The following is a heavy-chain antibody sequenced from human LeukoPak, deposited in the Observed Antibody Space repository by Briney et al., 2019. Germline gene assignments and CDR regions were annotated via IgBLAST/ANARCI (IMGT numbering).Heavy chain of an antibody. D-gene: IGHD7-27*01. CDR2: ISGDGGTT. V-gene: IGHV3-23*01. J-gene: IGHJ5*02. CDR1: GFTFSNYA. Sequence: GGSLRLSCAASGFTFSNYAMSWVRQAPGKGLEWVSLISGDGGTTYYAISVRGRFTISRDNSENTLYLQMNGLRAEDTAVYYCAWGLNVNWFDPWGQGTLVIVSS. CDR3: AWGLNVNWFDP.